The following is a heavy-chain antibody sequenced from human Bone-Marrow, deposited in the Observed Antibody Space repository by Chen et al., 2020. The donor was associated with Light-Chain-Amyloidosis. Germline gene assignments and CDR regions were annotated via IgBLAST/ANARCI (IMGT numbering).Heavy chain of an antibody. CDR1: SGSISSDNYY. CDR3: VIQRREIGWLPVY. J-gene: IGHJ4*02. V-gene: IGHV4-39*01. D-gene: IGHD3-9*01. Sequence: QLQLQESGPGLVKTSETLSFTCTVSSGSISSDNYYWGWIRQPPGQGLEWIGSIYFRGYTYYRPSLRSRVTLSVDTSKNQCSLILNSMTAADTAVYYCVIQRREIGWLPVYWGQGTLVIVSS. CDR2: IYFRGYT.